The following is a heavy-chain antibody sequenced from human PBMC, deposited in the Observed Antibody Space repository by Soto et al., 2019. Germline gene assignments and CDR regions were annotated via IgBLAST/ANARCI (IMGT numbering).Heavy chain of an antibody. V-gene: IGHV4-59*11. CDR3: ARVGSSGWSPDY. D-gene: IGHD6-19*01. CDR1: GGSISGHY. CDR2: IFYSGST. J-gene: IGHJ4*02. Sequence: ETLSLTCTVSGGSISGHYWTWIRQPPGKGLEWIGYIFYSGSTDYNPSLKSRVTISVDTSKNQFSLKLSSVTAADTALYYCARVGSSGWSPDYWGPGTLVTVSS.